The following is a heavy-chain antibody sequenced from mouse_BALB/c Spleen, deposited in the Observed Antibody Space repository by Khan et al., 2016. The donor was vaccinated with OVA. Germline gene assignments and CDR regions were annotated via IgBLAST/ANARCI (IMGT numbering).Heavy chain of an antibody. D-gene: IGHD1-3*01. CDR2: INSDGTYT. Sequence: EVELVESGGGLVKPGGSLKLSCAASGFTFSSYAMSWVRQTPEKRLEWVATINSDGTYTYYPDSVKGRFTISRDNAKITLYLQMSSLRSEDTTMYYCARHNFGPFAYWGQGTLVTVSA. V-gene: IGHV5-9-3*01. J-gene: IGHJ3*01. CDR3: ARHNFGPFAY. CDR1: GFTFSSYA.